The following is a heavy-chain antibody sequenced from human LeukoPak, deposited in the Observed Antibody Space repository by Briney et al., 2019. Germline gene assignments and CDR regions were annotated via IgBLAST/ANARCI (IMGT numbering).Heavy chain of an antibody. CDR3: ARDGRGGHNDF. CDR1: GFTFTNHW. CDR2: IREDGGHT. Sequence: GGSLRLSCVTSGFTFTNHWMSWVRQAPGKGLEWVSNIREDGGHTNYVDSVKGRFTISTDNAKNSLFLQMDSLRVDDTAVYFCARDGRGGHNDFWGQGTLITVSS. V-gene: IGHV3-7*01. D-gene: IGHD4-23*01. J-gene: IGHJ4*02.